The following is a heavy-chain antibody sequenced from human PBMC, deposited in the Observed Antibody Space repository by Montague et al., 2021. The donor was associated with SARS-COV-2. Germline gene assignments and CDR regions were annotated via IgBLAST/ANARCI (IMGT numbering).Heavy chain of an antibody. V-gene: IGHV4-39*01. CDR3: ARPRPYYDLLTGNPFDV. CDR1: GGSVSSGTYY. Sequence: ETLSLTCTVSGGSVSSGTYYWGWIRQPPGKGLEWIGSIYYSGKSYYNPSLKSRATIFVDTSKSQFSLQLSSVTAADTAVYYCARPRPYYDLLTGNPFDVWGQGTMVTVSS. J-gene: IGHJ3*01. CDR2: IYYSGKS. D-gene: IGHD3-9*01.